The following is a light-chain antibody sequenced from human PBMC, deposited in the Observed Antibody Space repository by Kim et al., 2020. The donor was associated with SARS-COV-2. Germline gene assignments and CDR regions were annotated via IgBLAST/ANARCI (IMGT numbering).Light chain of an antibody. J-gene: IGKJ2*01. CDR1: QSISSSY. CDR2: GTS. Sequence: SPGDRATLSCRASQSISSSYLAWYQQKPGQAPRLLIYGTSSRATGSPDRFSGSGSGTDFTLTINRLEPEDFAVYYCQQYGSSPLYTFGQGTKLEI. V-gene: IGKV3-20*01. CDR3: QQYGSSPLYT.